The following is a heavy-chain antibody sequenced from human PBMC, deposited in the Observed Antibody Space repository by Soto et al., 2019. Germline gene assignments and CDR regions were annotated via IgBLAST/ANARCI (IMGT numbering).Heavy chain of an antibody. CDR2: TYYRSKWFY. J-gene: IGHJ2*01. V-gene: IGHV6-1*01. D-gene: IGHD6-19*01. Sequence: QAQLQQSGPGLVKPSQTLSLICAISGDSVSSGTATWSWIRQSPSSGLEWLGRTYYRSKWFYDYAPSVQSRIAITPDTSKNQLSLHLNSVTPEDTAIYFCARDGSGWHWYFDLWGRGTLVTVSS. CDR1: GDSVSSGTAT. CDR3: ARDGSGWHWYFDL.